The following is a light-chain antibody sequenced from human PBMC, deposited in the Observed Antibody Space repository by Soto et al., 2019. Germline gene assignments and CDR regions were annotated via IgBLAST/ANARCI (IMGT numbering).Light chain of an antibody. J-gene: IGKJ5*01. CDR1: QSISSY. V-gene: IGKV1-39*01. CDR2: AAS. Sequence: DIPMTPSPSSLSASVGDRVTITCRASQSISSYLNWYQQKPGKAPKLLIYAASSLQSGVPSRFSGSGSGTDFTLTISSLQPEEFATYYCQQSYSTPPTCGQGTRLEIK. CDR3: QQSYSTPPT.